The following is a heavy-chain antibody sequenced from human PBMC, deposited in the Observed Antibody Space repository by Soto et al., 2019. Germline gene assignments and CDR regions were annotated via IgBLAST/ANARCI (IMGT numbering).Heavy chain of an antibody. J-gene: IGHJ4*02. D-gene: IGHD2-2*01. V-gene: IGHV4-4*07. Sequence: SETLSLTCTISGGSISSSYWSWIRQPAGKGLEWIGRIYASGSTNYNPSLKSRVTMSVDTSKNQFSLKLRSVTAADTAVYYCARACSSTSCYDVFDYWGQGTLVTVSS. CDR3: ARACSSTSCYDVFDY. CDR1: GGSISSSY. CDR2: IYASGST.